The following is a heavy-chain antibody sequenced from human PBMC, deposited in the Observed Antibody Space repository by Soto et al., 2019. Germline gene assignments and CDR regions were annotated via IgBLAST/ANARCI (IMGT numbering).Heavy chain of an antibody. CDR2: ISTFNSHT. D-gene: IGHD3-10*01. J-gene: IGHJ4*02. Sequence: ASVKVSCKASGYTYTCYGISWVRQAPGQGLEWMGWISTFNSHTDYAQKVQGRVAMTTDRSTGTAYMELRSLRSDDTAVYYCARGPLDYPIPAFDYWGQGTLVTVS. CDR1: GYTYTCYG. V-gene: IGHV1-18*01. CDR3: ARGPLDYPIPAFDY.